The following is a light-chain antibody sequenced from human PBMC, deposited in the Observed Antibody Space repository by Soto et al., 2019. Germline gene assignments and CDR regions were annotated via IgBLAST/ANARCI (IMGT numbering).Light chain of an antibody. CDR3: QQYKNWPPKT. CDR1: QSVSSN. J-gene: IGKJ1*01. Sequence: EIVMTQSPATLSVSPGERATLSCRASQSVSSNLAWYQQKPGQAPRLLIYGASTRATGIPARFSGSGSGTEFTLTISRLKSEDIAVYYCQQYKNWPPKTFGQWTKGDIK. V-gene: IGKV3-15*01. CDR2: GAS.